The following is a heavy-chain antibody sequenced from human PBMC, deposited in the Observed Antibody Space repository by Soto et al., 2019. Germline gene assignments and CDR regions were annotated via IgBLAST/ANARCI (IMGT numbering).Heavy chain of an antibody. V-gene: IGHV3-30-3*01. D-gene: IGHD3-9*01. J-gene: IGHJ4*02. CDR3: ARDRTGYYNGYYFDY. CDR1: GFTFSSYA. Sequence: PGGSLRLSCAASGFTFSSYAMHWVRQAPGKGLEWVAVISYDGSNKYYADSVKGRFTISRDNSKNTLYLQMNSLRAEDTAVYYCARDRTGYYNGYYFDYWGQGTLVTVSS. CDR2: ISYDGSNK.